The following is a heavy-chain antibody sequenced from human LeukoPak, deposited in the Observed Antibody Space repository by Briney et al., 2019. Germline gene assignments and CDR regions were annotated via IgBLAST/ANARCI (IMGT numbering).Heavy chain of an antibody. CDR1: GFTFSSYT. Sequence: GSLRLSCAASGFTFSSYTMNWVRQAPGKGLEWVSYISSSSSIIYYADSVKGRFTISRDNAKNSLYLQMNSLRAEDTDVYYCARDEVGAPTPFDYWGQGTLVTVSS. J-gene: IGHJ4*02. CDR3: ARDEVGAPTPFDY. CDR2: ISSSSSII. V-gene: IGHV3-48*01. D-gene: IGHD1-26*01.